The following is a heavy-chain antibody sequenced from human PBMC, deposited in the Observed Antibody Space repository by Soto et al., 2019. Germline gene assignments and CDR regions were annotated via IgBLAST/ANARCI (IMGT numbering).Heavy chain of an antibody. Sequence: PSETLSLTCTVSGVPISSYYWSWIRQPPGKGLEWIGYIYYSGSTNYNPSLKSRVTISVDTSKNQFSLKLSSVTAADTAVYYCARPRDDNWFDPWGQGTLVTVSS. J-gene: IGHJ5*02. CDR3: ARPRDDNWFDP. V-gene: IGHV4-59*08. CDR1: GVPISSYY. CDR2: IYYSGST.